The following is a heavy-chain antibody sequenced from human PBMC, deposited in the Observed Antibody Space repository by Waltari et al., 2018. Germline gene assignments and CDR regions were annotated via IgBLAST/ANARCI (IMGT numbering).Heavy chain of an antibody. V-gene: IGHV1-69*13. D-gene: IGHD3-22*01. CDR3: ASRRMQDYYDSSGYYDY. CDR1: GGTVSRYA. J-gene: IGHJ4*02. CDR2: IIPIFGTA. Sequence: QVQLVQSGAEVKKPGSSVKVSCKASGGTVSRYAISWVRQAPGQGLEWMGGIIPIFGTANYAQKFQGRVTITADESTSTAYMELSSLRSEDTAVYYCASRRMQDYYDSSGYYDYWGQGTLVTVSS.